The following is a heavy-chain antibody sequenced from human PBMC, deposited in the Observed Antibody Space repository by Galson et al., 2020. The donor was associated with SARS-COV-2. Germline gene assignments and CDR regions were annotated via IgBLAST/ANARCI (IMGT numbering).Heavy chain of an antibody. V-gene: IGHV4-34*01. J-gene: IGHJ4*02. D-gene: IGHD4-17*01. CDR3: ARASCDYTYGACYYFDY. CDR2: INQSGRT. CDR1: GGSFSGHY. Sequence: SQASETLSLTCAVYGGSFSGHYWAWIRQPPGKGLEWIGKINQSGRTNYNPSLKSRVTISVDTSKNQFSLRLSSVTAADTAVYYCARASCDYTYGACYYFDYWGQGALVSVSS.